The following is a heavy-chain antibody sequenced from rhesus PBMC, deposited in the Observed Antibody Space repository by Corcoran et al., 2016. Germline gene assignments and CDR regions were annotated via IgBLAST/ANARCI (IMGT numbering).Heavy chain of an antibody. V-gene: IGHV3S5*01. Sequence: EVQLVETGGGLVQPGGSLKLSCAASGFTFSSYGMSWVRQAPGKGLEWVSYISNGGDSTYNANSVKGRFTISIDNSKNTLSLQMNSLRAEDTAVYYCAKARGNNHYHSNPIDYWGQGVLVTVSS. CDR1: GFTFSSYG. D-gene: IGHD3-28*01. CDR2: ISNGGDST. CDR3: AKARGNNHYHSNPIDY. J-gene: IGHJ4*01.